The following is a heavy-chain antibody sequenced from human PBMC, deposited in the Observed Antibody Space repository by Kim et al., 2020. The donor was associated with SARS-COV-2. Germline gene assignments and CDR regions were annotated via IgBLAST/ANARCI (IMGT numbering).Heavy chain of an antibody. J-gene: IGHJ6*02. CDR2: IYYSGST. D-gene: IGHD6-25*01. CDR3: ARYRLQRYGMDV. V-gene: IGHV4-39*01. Sequence: SETLSLTCTVSGGSISSSSYYWGWIRQPPGKGLEWIGSIYYSGSTYYNPSLKSRVTISVDTSKNQFSLKLSSVTAADTAVYYCARYRLQRYGMDVWGQGTTVTVSS. CDR1: GGSISSSSYY.